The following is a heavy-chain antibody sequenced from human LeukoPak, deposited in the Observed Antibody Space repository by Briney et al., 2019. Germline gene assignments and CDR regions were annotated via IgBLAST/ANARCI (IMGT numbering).Heavy chain of an antibody. Sequence: GASVKVSCKASGYTFTSYGISWVRQAPGQGLEWMGWISAYNGNTNYEKKLQGRVTMTTDTSTSTAYMELRSLRSDDTAVYYCARAAVVTAHPEWFDPWGQGTLVTVSS. CDR3: ARAAVVTAHPEWFDP. CDR2: ISAYNGNT. V-gene: IGHV1-18*01. J-gene: IGHJ5*02. CDR1: GYTFTSYG. D-gene: IGHD2-21*02.